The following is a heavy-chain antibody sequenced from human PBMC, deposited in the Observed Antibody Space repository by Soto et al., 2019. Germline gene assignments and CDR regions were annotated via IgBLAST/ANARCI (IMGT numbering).Heavy chain of an antibody. V-gene: IGHV3-30*18. J-gene: IGHJ4*02. CDR3: AKLSGSYLDFDY. CDR1: GFTFSSYG. Sequence: QVQLVESGGGVVQPGRSLRLSCAASGFTFSSYGMHWVRQAPGKGLEWVAVISYDGINKYYADSVKGLFTISRDNSKNTLYLQMNSLRAEDTAVYYCAKLSGSYLDFDYWGQGTLVTVSS. CDR2: ISYDGINK. D-gene: IGHD1-26*01.